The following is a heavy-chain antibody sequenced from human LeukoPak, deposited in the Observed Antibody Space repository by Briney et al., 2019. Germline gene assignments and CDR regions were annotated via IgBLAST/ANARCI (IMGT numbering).Heavy chain of an antibody. J-gene: IGHJ4*02. CDR3: AKEDRRGRHFDY. CDR1: GFTFDDYA. D-gene: IGHD3-16*01. V-gene: IGHV3-9*01. Sequence: PGGPLRLSCAASGFTFDDYAMHWVRQAPGKGLEWVSGISWNSGSIGYADSVKGRFTISRDNAKNSLYLQMNSLRAEDTALYYCAKEDRRGRHFDYWGQGTLVTVSS. CDR2: ISWNSGSI.